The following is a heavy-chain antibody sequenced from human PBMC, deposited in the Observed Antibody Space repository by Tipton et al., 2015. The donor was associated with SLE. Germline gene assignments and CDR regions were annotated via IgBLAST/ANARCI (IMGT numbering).Heavy chain of an antibody. Sequence: TLSLTCTVSGGSISSYFWSWIRQPPGKGLEWIGFIYYTGSANYNPSLKSRVTISVDTSKNRFSLKLSSVTAADTAVYYCASLEHGSGRDYWGQGTLDTVS. CDR1: GGSISSYF. CDR3: ASLEHGSGRDY. V-gene: IGHV4-59*07. CDR2: IYYTGSA. D-gene: IGHD3-10*01. J-gene: IGHJ4*02.